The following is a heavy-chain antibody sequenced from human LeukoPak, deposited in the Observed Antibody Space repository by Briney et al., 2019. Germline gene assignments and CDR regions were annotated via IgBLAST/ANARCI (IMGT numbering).Heavy chain of an antibody. J-gene: IGHJ3*02. CDR1: RFTFSSYS. D-gene: IGHD3-10*01. Sequence: GGSLRLSCAASRFTFSSYSMNWVRQAPGKGLEWVSVIYSGGSTYYADSVKGRFTISRDNSKNTLYLQMNSLRAEDTAVYYCARDRAWFGELDAFDIWGQGTMVTVSS. V-gene: IGHV3-66*01. CDR3: ARDRAWFGELDAFDI. CDR2: IYSGGST.